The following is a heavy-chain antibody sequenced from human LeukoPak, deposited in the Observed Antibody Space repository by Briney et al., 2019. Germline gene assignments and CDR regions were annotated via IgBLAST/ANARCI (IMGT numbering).Heavy chain of an antibody. CDR3: ARDRGTWNDDGFDY. J-gene: IGHJ4*02. CDR1: GGSINSYS. Sequence: SQTLSLTCTVSGGSINSYSWSWIRQPPGKGLDWIGSIHYSGSTSYSPSLRRRVTISVDTSKNQFSLKLSSVTAADTAVYYCARDRGTWNDDGFDYWGQGTLVTVSS. CDR2: IHYSGST. D-gene: IGHD1-1*01. V-gene: IGHV4-59*12.